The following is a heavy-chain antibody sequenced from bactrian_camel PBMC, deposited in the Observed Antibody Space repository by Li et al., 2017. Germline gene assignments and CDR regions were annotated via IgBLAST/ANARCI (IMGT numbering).Heavy chain of an antibody. V-gene: IGHV3-2*01. D-gene: IGHD6*01. CDR3: ATDGEGGSWYDRFAN. J-gene: IGHJ4*01. Sequence: HVQLVESGGDLVQPGGSLRLSCAVSGFTFSNYYMTWVRQAPGKGLEWVSTIYSEGGKTYYADSVKGRFTISRDNAKNTVYLQMNSLKSEDTALYYCATDGEGGSWYDRFANWGQGTQVTVS. CDR2: IYSEGGKT. CDR1: GFTFSNYY.